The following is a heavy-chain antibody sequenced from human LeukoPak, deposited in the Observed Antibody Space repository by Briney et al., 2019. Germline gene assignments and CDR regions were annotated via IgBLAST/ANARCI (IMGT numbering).Heavy chain of an antibody. J-gene: IGHJ3*02. Sequence: SETLSLTCAVYGGSFSGYYWSWIRQPPGKGLEWIGEINHSGSTNYNPSLKSRVTISVDTSKNQFSLKLSSVTAADTAAYYCARVTHAFDIWGQGTMVTVSS. CDR2: INHSGST. CDR1: GGSFSGYY. CDR3: ARVTHAFDI. V-gene: IGHV4-34*01. D-gene: IGHD4-23*01.